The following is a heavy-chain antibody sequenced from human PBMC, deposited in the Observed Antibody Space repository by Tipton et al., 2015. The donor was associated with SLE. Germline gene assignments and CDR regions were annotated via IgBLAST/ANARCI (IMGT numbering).Heavy chain of an antibody. CDR1: GGSISSYY. J-gene: IGHJ3*02. CDR3: ARTYYYDSSGYPLPADAFDI. CDR2: IYYSGST. Sequence: TLSLTCTVSGGSISSYYWSWIRQPPGKGLEWIGYIYYSGSTNYNPSLKSRVTISVDTSKNQFSLKLSSVTAADTAVYYCARTYYYDSSGYPLPADAFDIWGQGTMVTVSS. D-gene: IGHD3-22*01. V-gene: IGHV4-59*08.